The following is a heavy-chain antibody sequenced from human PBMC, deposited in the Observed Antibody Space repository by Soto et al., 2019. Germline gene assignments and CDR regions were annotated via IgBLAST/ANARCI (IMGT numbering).Heavy chain of an antibody. CDR3: AKDSYSSGHNWFDP. V-gene: IGHV3-23*01. CDR1: GFTFSSYA. D-gene: IGHD3-22*01. CDR2: ISGSGGST. Sequence: EVQLLESGGGLVQPGGSLRLSCAASGFTFSSYAMAWVRQVPGKGLEWVSLISGSGGSTNFADSVKGRFTISRDNSKNTLYLQMNRLTAEDTAVYYCAKDSYSSGHNWFDPWGQGTLVTVSS. J-gene: IGHJ5*02.